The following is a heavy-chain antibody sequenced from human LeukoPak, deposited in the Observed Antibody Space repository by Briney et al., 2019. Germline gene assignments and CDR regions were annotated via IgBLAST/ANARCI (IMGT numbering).Heavy chain of an antibody. CDR1: GYTFNSYD. J-gene: IGHJ6*03. D-gene: IGHD3/OR15-3a*01. CDR3: ARALSWTTESYYYLDV. Sequence: GASVKVSCKASGYTFNSYDINWVRQATGQGLEWMVWMNPNSGNTGYAQKFQGRVTMTKNNSIATVYMELSSLRSEDTAVYYCARALSWTTESYYYLDVWGKGTTVTVSS. V-gene: IGHV1-8*01. CDR2: MNPNSGNT.